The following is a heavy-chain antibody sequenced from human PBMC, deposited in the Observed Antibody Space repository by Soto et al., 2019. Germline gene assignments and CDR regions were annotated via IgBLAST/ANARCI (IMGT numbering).Heavy chain of an antibody. CDR1: GGSFSGYY. J-gene: IGHJ6*03. CDR2: INHSGST. CDR3: ARGRNLYCSGGSCYRGTNYYYYYMDV. Sequence: QVQLQQWGAGLLKPSETLSLTCAVYGGSFSGYYWSWIRQPPGKGLEWIGEINHSGSTNYNPSLKSRVPISVDTSKNQFSLKLSSVTAADTAVYYCARGRNLYCSGGSCYRGTNYYYYYMDVWGKGTTVTVSS. D-gene: IGHD2-15*01. V-gene: IGHV4-34*01.